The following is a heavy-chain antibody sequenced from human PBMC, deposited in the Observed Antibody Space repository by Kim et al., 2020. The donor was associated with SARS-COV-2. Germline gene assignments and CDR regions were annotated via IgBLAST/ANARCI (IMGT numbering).Heavy chain of an antibody. Sequence: KFQGRVTMTRDTSTSTVYMELSSLRSEDTAVYYCARGPRDGYNAGYYFDYWGQGTLVTVSS. J-gene: IGHJ4*02. V-gene: IGHV1-46*01. CDR3: ARGPRDGYNAGYYFDY. D-gene: IGHD2-21*01.